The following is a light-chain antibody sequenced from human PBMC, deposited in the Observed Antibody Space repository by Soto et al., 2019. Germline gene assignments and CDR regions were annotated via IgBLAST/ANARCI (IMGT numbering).Light chain of an antibody. CDR1: NIGSES. CDR2: DDS. CDR3: QVWHSGGDHSV. V-gene: IGLV3-21*02. Sequence: LTQPPSVSVAPGQTARITCGGNNIGSESVHWYQQKPGQAPMVVVYDDSDRPSGIPERFSGSNSGNTATLTISRVEGGDEADYYCQVWHSGGDHSVFGGGTKVTVL. J-gene: IGLJ3*02.